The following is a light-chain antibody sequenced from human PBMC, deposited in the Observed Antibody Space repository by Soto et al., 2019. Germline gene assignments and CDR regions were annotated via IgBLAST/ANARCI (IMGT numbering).Light chain of an antibody. J-gene: IGKJ1*01. CDR2: DAS. CDR3: QQYNSYSPKT. CDR1: QSISSW. Sequence: EIQTTQSPSTLSASLGDRFTITCLSSQSISSWLAWYQQKPGKAPKLLIYDASSLESGIPSRFSGSGSGTEFTLTISSLQPDYFATYYCQQYNSYSPKTFGQGTKVDIK. V-gene: IGKV1-5*01.